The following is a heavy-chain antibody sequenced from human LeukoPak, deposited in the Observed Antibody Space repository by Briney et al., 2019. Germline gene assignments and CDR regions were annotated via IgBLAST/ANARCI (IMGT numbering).Heavy chain of an antibody. V-gene: IGHV1-69*05. CDR2: IIPIFGTA. Sequence: ASVTVSCKASGGTFSSYAISWVRQAPGQGLEWMGGIIPIFGTANYAQKFQGRVTITTDESTSTAYMELSSLRSEDTAVYYCARDRGQYQLLEGWFDPWGQGTLVTVSS. D-gene: IGHD2-2*01. CDR3: ARDRGQYQLLEGWFDP. J-gene: IGHJ5*02. CDR1: GGTFSSYA.